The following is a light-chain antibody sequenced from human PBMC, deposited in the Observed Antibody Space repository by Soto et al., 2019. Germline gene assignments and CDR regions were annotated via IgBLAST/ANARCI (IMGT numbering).Light chain of an antibody. CDR1: QSVSSN. V-gene: IGKV3-20*01. Sequence: EIVMTQSPSTLSGSPGERATLSWRASQSVSSNLAWYQQKPGQAPRLLIYGASSRATGIPDRFSGSGSGTDFTLTISRLEPEDFAVYYCQQYGSSPKTFGQGTKVDIK. CDR3: QQYGSSPKT. CDR2: GAS. J-gene: IGKJ1*01.